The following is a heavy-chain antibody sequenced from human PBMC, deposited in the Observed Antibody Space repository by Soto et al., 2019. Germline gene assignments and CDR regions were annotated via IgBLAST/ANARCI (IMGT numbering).Heavy chain of an antibody. Sequence: HPGGSLRLSCAASGFTFSSYAMHWVRQAPGKGLEWVAVISYDGSNKYYADSVKGRFTISRDNSKNTLYLQMNSLRAEDTAVYYCARGDTAMVGYYYYYGMDVWGQGTTVTVSS. J-gene: IGHJ6*02. CDR2: ISYDGSNK. CDR1: GFTFSSYA. D-gene: IGHD5-18*01. V-gene: IGHV3-30-3*01. CDR3: ARGDTAMVGYYYYYGMDV.